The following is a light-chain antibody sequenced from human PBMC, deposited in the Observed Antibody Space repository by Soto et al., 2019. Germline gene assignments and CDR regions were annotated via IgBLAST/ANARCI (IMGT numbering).Light chain of an antibody. CDR2: DAS. J-gene: IGKJ1*01. CDR1: QSVSSR. Sequence: EIVVTQSPATLSLSPGERATLSCRASQSVSSRLAWYQQKPGQAPRLLIDDASNRATGIPARFSGSGSGTDFTLTISSLEPEDSAVYYCQQRADWWTFGQGTKVDIK. V-gene: IGKV3-11*01. CDR3: QQRADWWT.